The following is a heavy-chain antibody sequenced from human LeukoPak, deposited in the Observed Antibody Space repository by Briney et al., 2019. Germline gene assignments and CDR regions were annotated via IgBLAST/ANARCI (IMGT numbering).Heavy chain of an antibody. D-gene: IGHD5-24*01. CDR3: AVATINYYYGMDV. CDR1: GGTFSSYA. CDR2: IIPILGIA. Sequence: ASVTVSCTASGGTFSSYAISWVRQAPGQGLEWMGRIIPILGIANYAQKFQGRVTITADKSTSTAYMELSSLRSEDTAVYYCAVATINYYYGMDVWGQGTTVTVSS. V-gene: IGHV1-69*04. J-gene: IGHJ6*02.